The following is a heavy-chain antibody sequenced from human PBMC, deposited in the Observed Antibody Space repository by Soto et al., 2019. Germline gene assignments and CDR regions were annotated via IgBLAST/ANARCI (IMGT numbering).Heavy chain of an antibody. V-gene: IGHV3-7*01. CDR2: IKQDGSEK. Sequence: GGSLRLSCAASGFTFSSYWMSWVRQAPGKGLEWVANIKQDGSEKYYVDSVKGRFTISRDNAKNSLYLQMNSLRAEDTAVYYCARDGDYYDSREVDYWGQGTLVTVSS. CDR1: GFTFSSYW. D-gene: IGHD3-22*01. J-gene: IGHJ4*02. CDR3: ARDGDYYDSREVDY.